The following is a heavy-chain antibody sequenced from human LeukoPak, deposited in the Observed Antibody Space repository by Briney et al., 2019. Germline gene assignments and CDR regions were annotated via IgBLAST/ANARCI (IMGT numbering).Heavy chain of an antibody. Sequence: SVKVSCKASGGTFSSYAISWVRQAPGQGLEWMGRIIPILGIANYAQKFQGRVTITADKSTSTAYMELSSLRSEDTAVYYCTTGILAACSSTSCYLHRSYGGYYYYGMDVWGQGTTVTVSS. J-gene: IGHJ6*02. CDR3: TTGILAACSSTSCYLHRSYGGYYYYGMDV. CDR1: GGTFSSYA. CDR2: IIPILGIA. V-gene: IGHV1-69*04. D-gene: IGHD2-2*01.